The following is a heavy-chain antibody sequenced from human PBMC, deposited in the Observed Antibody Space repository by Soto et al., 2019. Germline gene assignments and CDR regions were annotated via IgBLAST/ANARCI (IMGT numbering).Heavy chain of an antibody. J-gene: IGHJ4*02. D-gene: IGHD1-26*01. CDR3: ARGKLVGGNFVY. CDR2: INHSGST. Sequence: SSETLSLTCAVYGGSFSGYYWSWIRQPPGKGLEWIGEINHSGSTNYNPSLKSRVTISVDTSKNQFSLKLSSVTAADTAVYYCARGKLVGGNFVYWGQGTLVTVSS. CDR1: GGSFSGYY. V-gene: IGHV4-34*01.